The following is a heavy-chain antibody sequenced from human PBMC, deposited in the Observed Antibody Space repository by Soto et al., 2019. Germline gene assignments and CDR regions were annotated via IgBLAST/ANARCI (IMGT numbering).Heavy chain of an antibody. Sequence: GASVKVSCKASGYTFTGYYMHWVRQAPGQGLEWMGWINPNSGGTNYAQKFQGWVTMTRDTSISTAYTELSRLRSDDTAVYYCARDIHSIAAAGTNYYYGMDVWGQGTTVTVSS. V-gene: IGHV1-2*04. D-gene: IGHD6-13*01. CDR3: ARDIHSIAAAGTNYYYGMDV. CDR1: GYTFTGYY. J-gene: IGHJ6*02. CDR2: INPNSGGT.